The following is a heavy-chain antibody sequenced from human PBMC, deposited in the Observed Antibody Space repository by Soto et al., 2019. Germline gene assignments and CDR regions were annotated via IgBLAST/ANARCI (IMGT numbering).Heavy chain of an antibody. CDR3: DRETTVTDYYGMDV. CDR1: GGSISSGDHY. D-gene: IGHD4-4*01. V-gene: IGHV4-30-4*01. J-gene: IGHJ6*02. Sequence: QVQLQESGPGLVKPSQTLSLTCTVSGGSISSGDHYWSWIRQPPGKGLEWIGYIYYSGSTYYNPSIKSRVTLSVDTSKNQFSLRLSSVTAADTAVYYCDRETTVTDYYGMDVWGQGTTVTVSS. CDR2: IYYSGST.